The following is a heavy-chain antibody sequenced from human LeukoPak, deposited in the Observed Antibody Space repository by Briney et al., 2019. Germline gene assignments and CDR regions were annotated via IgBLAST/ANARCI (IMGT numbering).Heavy chain of an antibody. D-gene: IGHD1-1*01. V-gene: IGHV3-74*01. J-gene: IGHJ4*02. Sequence: GGSLRLSCAAFGFTFGSYWMHWVRQTPEKGLVWVSHVSPDGRTTTYADSVKGRFTIFRDNAKSTLYLQMNGLRAEDTAVYYCARDQLLGGQGTLVTVSS. CDR1: GFTFGSYW. CDR3: ARDQLL. CDR2: VSPDGRTT.